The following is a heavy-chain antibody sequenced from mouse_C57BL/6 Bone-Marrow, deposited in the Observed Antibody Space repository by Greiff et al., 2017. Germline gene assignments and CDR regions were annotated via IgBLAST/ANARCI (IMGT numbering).Heavy chain of an antibody. Sequence: QVQLQQSGAELARPGASVKLSCKASGYTFTSYGISWVKQRTGQGLEWIGEIYPRSGNTYYNEKFKGKATLTADKSSSTAYMELRSLTSEDSAVYFCARSPFYCDSSILFAYWGQGTLVTVSA. CDR1: GYTFTSYG. CDR2: IYPRSGNT. D-gene: IGHD1-1*01. J-gene: IGHJ3*01. CDR3: ARSPFYCDSSILFAY. V-gene: IGHV1-81*01.